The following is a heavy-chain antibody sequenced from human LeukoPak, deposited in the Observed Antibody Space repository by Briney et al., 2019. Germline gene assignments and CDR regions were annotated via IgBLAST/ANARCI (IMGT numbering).Heavy chain of an antibody. D-gene: IGHD2-2*01. CDR2: INHSGST. V-gene: IGHV4-34*01. J-gene: IGHJ6*02. CDR1: GGSFSGYY. CDR3: ARGRSPIVVVPAATGHYYYGMDV. Sequence: SETLSLTCAVYGGSFSGYYWSWIRQPPGKGLEWIGEINHSGSTNYNPSLKSRVTISVDTSKNQFSLKLSSVTAADTAVYYCARGRSPIVVVPAATGHYYYGMDVRGQGTTVTVSS.